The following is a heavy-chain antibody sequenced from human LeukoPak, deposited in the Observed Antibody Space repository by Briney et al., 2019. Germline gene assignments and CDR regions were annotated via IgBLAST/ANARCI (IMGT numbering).Heavy chain of an antibody. J-gene: IGHJ4*02. Sequence: GGSLRLSCAASGFTFSSDAMSWVRQAPGKGLEWVSAISGSGGSTYYADSVKGRFTISRDNSKNTLYLQMNSLRAEDTAVYYCAKKHDCSSTSCPYYFDFWGQGTLVTVSS. V-gene: IGHV3-23*01. CDR2: ISGSGGST. CDR3: AKKHDCSSTSCPYYFDF. CDR1: GFTFSSDA. D-gene: IGHD2-2*01.